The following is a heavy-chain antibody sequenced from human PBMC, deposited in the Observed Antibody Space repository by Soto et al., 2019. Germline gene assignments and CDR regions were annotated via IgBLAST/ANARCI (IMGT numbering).Heavy chain of an antibody. CDR1: GFTFSSYA. Sequence: GGSLRLSCAASGFTFSSYAMSWVRQAPGKGLEWVSAISGSGGSTYYADSVKGRFTISRDNSKNMLYLQMNSLRVEDTAVYYCARDGSGGTTFRGYLVHWGQGTLVNVAS. CDR3: ARDGSGGTTFRGYLVH. V-gene: IGHV3-23*01. D-gene: IGHD1-1*01. J-gene: IGHJ4*02. CDR2: ISGSGGST.